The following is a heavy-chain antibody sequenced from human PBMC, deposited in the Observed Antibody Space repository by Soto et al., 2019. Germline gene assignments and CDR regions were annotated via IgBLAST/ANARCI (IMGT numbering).Heavy chain of an antibody. J-gene: IGHJ4*02. D-gene: IGHD5-12*01. CDR2: IYYSGST. CDR3: AALGGYDRVNYLDY. V-gene: IGHV4-30-4*01. Sequence: SETLSLTCTVSGGCVSSGDYYWSWIRQPPGKGLEWIGYIYYSGSTYYNPSLKSRVTISVDTSKNQFSLKLSSVTAADTAVYYCAALGGYDRVNYLDYWGQGTLVTVSS. CDR1: GGCVSSGDYY.